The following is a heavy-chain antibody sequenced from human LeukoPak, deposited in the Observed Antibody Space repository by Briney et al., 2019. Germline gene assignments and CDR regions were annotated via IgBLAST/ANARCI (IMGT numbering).Heavy chain of an antibody. Sequence: GASVKVSCKAPGYTFTSYDINWVRQATGQGLEWMGWMNPNSGNTGYAQKFQGRVTMTRNTSISTAYMELSSLRSEDTAVYYCARGYPSMYYYGSGIDYWGQGTLVTVSS. CDR1: GYTFTSYD. V-gene: IGHV1-8*01. CDR3: ARGYPSMYYYGSGIDY. CDR2: MNPNSGNT. D-gene: IGHD3-10*01. J-gene: IGHJ4*02.